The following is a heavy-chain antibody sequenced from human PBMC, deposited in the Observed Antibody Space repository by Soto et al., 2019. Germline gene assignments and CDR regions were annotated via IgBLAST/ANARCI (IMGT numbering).Heavy chain of an antibody. D-gene: IGHD3-3*01. CDR3: ARSFPRSRFDY. V-gene: IGHV4-59*01. CDR2: VYYSGST. CDR1: GGSISSYY. J-gene: IGHJ4*02. Sequence: QVQLQESGPGLVKPSETLSLTCTVSGGSISSYYWSWIRQPPGKGLEWIGYVYYSGSTNYNPSLKSRVTISVDTYKNQFSLNLSSVTAADTAVYYCARSFPRSRFDYWGQGTLVTVSS.